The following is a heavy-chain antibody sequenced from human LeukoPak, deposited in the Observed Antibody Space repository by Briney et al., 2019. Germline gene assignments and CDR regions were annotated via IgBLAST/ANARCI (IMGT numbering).Heavy chain of an antibody. D-gene: IGHD3-10*01. V-gene: IGHV4-59*12. CDR1: GGSISSYY. CDR2: IYYSGST. J-gene: IGHJ3*02. Sequence: ETLSLTCTVSGGSISSYYWSWIRQPPGKGLEWIGYIYYSGSTNYNPSLKSRVIIIIDTPKNHFSLTLSSVTAADTAVYYCARSDGYGLVGIWGQGTMVTVSS. CDR3: ARSDGYGLVGI.